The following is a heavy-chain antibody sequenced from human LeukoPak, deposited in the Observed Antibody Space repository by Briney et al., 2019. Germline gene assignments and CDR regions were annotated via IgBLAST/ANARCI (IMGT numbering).Heavy chain of an antibody. CDR3: TTDEVAAGPFDY. CDR2: IKSKTDGGTT. D-gene: IGHD6-13*01. J-gene: IGHJ4*02. Sequence: GGSLRLSCAASGFTFSNAWMSWVRQAPGKGLEWVGRIKSKTDGGTTDYAAPVKGRFTISRDDSKNTLYLQMNSLKTEGTAVYYCTTDEVAAGPFDYWGQGTLVTVSS. CDR1: GFTFSNAW. V-gene: IGHV3-15*01.